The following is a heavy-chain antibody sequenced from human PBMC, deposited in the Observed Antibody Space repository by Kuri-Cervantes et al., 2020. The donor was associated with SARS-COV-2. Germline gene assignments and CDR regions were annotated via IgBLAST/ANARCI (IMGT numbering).Heavy chain of an antibody. J-gene: IGHJ4*02. CDR1: GFTFSSYA. D-gene: IGHD3-3*01. CDR2: IRSKAYGGTT. V-gene: IGHV3-49*04. CDR3: TRDDFWSGYLDY. Sequence: GESLKISCAASGFTFSSYAMHWVRQAPGKGLEWVGFIRSKAYGGTTEYAASVKGRFTISRDDSKSIAYLQMNSLKTEDTAVYYCTRDDFWSGYLDYWGQGTLVTVSS.